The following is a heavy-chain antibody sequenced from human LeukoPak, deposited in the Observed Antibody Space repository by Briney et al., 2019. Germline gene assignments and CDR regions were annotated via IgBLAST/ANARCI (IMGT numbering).Heavy chain of an antibody. V-gene: IGHV1-24*01. CDR2: FDPEDGET. CDR3: ATGITVVGNFDY. Sequence: ASVKVSCKVSGYTLTELSMHWVRQAPGKGLEWMGGFDPEDGETIYAQKFQGRVTMTEDTSTDTAYMELSSLRSEDTAVYYCATGITVVGNFDYWGQGTLVTVSP. D-gene: IGHD2-15*01. J-gene: IGHJ4*02. CDR1: GYTLTELS.